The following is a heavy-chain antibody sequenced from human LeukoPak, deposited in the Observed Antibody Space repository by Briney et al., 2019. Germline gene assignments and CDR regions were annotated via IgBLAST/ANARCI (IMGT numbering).Heavy chain of an antibody. D-gene: IGHD1-26*01. CDR2: ISSSSSTI. Sequence: GGSLRLSCAASGFTFSSYSMSWVRQAPGKGLEWVSYISSSSSTIYYADSVKGRFTVSRDTAKNSLYLQMNSLRAEDTAVYYCARDRGGSYYTGDYWGQGTLVTVSS. V-gene: IGHV3-48*01. J-gene: IGHJ4*02. CDR1: GFTFSSYS. CDR3: ARDRGGSYYTGDY.